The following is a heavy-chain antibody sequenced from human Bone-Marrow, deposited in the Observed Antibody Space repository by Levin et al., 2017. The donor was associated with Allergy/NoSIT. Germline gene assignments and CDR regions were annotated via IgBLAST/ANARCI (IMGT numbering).Heavy chain of an antibody. Sequence: GGSLRLSCAASGFSLITYAMHWFRQAPGKGLEWVAVVTYDGRDTYYADSVRGRFTITRDSSKNTLFLQMNSLSVEDTAVYYCAREYWSTTMAGVDYWGQGTLVTVSS. V-gene: IGHV3-30*04. D-gene: IGHD6-19*01. J-gene: IGHJ4*02. CDR2: VTYDGRDT. CDR1: GFSLITYA. CDR3: AREYWSTTMAGVDY.